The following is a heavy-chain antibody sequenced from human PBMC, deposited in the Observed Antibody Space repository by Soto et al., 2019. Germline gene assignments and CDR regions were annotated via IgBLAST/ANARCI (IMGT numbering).Heavy chain of an antibody. CDR3: AKVRIAPAKPIYFDS. V-gene: IGHV3-30*18. J-gene: IGHJ4*02. CDR2: ISNDGSDK. CDR1: GFTFNNYA. Sequence: QVQLVESGGGVVQPGRSLRLSCVASGFTFNNYAFHWVRQTPGTGLEWVAVISNDGSDKYYADSVKGRFTISRDNSKTSLHLQMDSLRAEDTAVYFWAKVRIAPAKPIYFDSWGQGPLVTVSS. D-gene: IGHD6-13*01.